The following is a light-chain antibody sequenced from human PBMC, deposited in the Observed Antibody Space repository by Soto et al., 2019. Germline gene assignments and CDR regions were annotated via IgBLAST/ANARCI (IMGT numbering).Light chain of an antibody. CDR1: SSDVGGYNF. V-gene: IGLV2-8*01. CDR3: QSYDTSLSAVV. Sequence: QSALTQPPSASGSPGQSVTISRTGTSSDVGGYNFVSWYQQHPGKAPKFMIYEVTKRPSGVPDRFSGSKSGNTASLTVSGLQAEDEADYYCQSYDTSLSAVVFGGGTQLTVL. CDR2: EVT. J-gene: IGLJ3*02.